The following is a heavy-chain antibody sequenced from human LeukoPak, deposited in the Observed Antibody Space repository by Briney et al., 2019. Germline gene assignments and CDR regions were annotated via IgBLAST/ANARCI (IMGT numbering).Heavy chain of an antibody. CDR3: ARGPVVVTFGNAFDI. V-gene: IGHV1-18*01. Sequence: ASVKVSCKASGYTFTSYGISWVRQAPGQGLEWMGWISAYNGSTNYAQKLQGRVTMTTDTSTSTAYMELRSLRSDDTAVYYCARGPVVVTFGNAFDIWGQGTMVTVSS. J-gene: IGHJ3*02. CDR2: ISAYNGST. D-gene: IGHD2-21*02. CDR1: GYTFTSYG.